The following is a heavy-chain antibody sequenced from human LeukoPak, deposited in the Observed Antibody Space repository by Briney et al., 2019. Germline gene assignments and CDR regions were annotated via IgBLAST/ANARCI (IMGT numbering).Heavy chain of an antibody. CDR1: GFNFSGSA. Sequence: GGSLRLSCTASGFNFSGSAMHWVRQASGKGLEWIGRIRNKANNYATAYVASVKGRFTISRDDSKNTAYLQMNSLKIEDKAVYYCARHLGAGGSGVDYWGQGTLVTVSS. J-gene: IGHJ4*02. CDR3: ARHLGAGGSGVDY. CDR2: IRNKANNYAT. V-gene: IGHV3-73*01. D-gene: IGHD1-26*01.